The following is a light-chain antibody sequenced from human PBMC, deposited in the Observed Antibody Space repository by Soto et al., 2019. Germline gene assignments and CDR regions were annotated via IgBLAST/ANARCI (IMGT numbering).Light chain of an antibody. CDR2: AAS. V-gene: IGKV1-39*01. J-gene: IGKJ1*01. CDR3: QHSTTWT. Sequence: DIQMTQSPSSLSASVGDRVTITCRASQSISSYLNWYQQKPGKAPKLLIYAASSLQSGVPSRFIGSGSGTDFTLTISSLQPEDFATYSCQHSTTWTFGQGTKVDIQ. CDR1: QSISSY.